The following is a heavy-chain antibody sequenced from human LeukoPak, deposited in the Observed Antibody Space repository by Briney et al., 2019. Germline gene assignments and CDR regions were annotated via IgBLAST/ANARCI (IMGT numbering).Heavy chain of an antibody. V-gene: IGHV3-30-3*01. J-gene: IGHJ3*02. CDR2: ISYDGSNK. D-gene: IGHD3-10*01. CDR3: ARDGEGITMVRTIWGAFDI. CDR1: GFTFSSYA. Sequence: PGGSLRLSCAASGFTFSSYAMHWVRQAPGKGLEWVAVISYDGSNKYYADSVKGRFTISRDNSKNTLYLQMNSLRAEDTAVYYCARDGEGITMVRTIWGAFDIWGQGTMVTVSS.